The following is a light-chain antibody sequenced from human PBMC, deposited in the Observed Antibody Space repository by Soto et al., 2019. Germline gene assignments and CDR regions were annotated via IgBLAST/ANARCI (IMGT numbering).Light chain of an antibody. V-gene: IGKV3-20*01. CDR2: GAS. CDR3: QHYVSPPIT. J-gene: IGKJ5*01. Sequence: PGESATLSCRASQSVSAGYFAWYQQKPGQAPRLLVYGASSRATGISDRFSGSGSGTDFTLTISRLEPEDFAVYYCQHYVSPPITFGQGTRLEI. CDR1: QSVSAGY.